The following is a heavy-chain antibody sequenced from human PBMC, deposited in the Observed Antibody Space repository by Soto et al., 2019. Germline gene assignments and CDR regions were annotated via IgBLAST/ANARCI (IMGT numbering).Heavy chain of an antibody. CDR1: GFTFSSYA. J-gene: IGHJ4*02. V-gene: IGHV3-30-3*01. D-gene: IGHD3-22*01. Sequence: GGSLRLSCAASGFTFSSYAMHWVRQAPGKGLEWVAVISYDGSNKYYADSVKGRFTISRDNSKNTLYLQMNSLRAEDTAVYYCARTRQEYYYDSSGYGPFDYWGQGTLVTVSS. CDR2: ISYDGSNK. CDR3: ARTRQEYYYDSSGYGPFDY.